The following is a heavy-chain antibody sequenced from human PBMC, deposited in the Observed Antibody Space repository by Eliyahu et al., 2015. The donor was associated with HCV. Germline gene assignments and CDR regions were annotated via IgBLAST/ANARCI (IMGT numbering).Heavy chain of an antibody. CDR2: ISGDGTGT. CDR3: AKGNRAARPYHFDY. CDR1: GFTFSNSA. D-gene: IGHD2-15*01. J-gene: IGHJ4*02. Sequence: EVHLLESGGDLVQPGGSLRLXCAASGFTFSNSAXSWVRQAPGKGLEWISAISGDGTGTFHADSVKGRFIISRDNSKDTLYLQMNSLRVDDTAVYYCAKGNRAARPYHFDYWGRGTLVTVSS. V-gene: IGHV3-23*01.